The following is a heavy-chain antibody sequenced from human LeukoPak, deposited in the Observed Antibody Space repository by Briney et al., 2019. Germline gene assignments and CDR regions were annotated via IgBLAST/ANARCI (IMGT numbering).Heavy chain of an antibody. V-gene: IGHV3-30*18. CDR3: AKDETWGYHFDY. CDR1: GFTFSSYG. D-gene: IGHD5-18*01. J-gene: IGHJ4*02. CDR2: ISYDGSNK. Sequence: PGGSLRLSCAASGFTFSSYGMHWVRQAPGKGLEWVAVISYDGSNKYYADSVKGRFTISGDNSKNTLYLQMNSLRAEDTAVYYCAKDETWGYHFDYWGQGTLVTVSS.